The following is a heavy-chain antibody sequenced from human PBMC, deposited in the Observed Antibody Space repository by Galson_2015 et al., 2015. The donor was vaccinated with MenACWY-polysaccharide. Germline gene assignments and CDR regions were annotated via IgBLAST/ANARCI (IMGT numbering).Heavy chain of an antibody. CDR1: GFTFTSYT. CDR3: VKAHETSGWNRGPGY. Sequence: SLRLSCAASGFTFTSYTMSSIRQAPGKGPEWVTVISLDGRNTYYADPVKGRFTISRDNSKNTLYLQMHDLRAEDTAVYYCVKAHETSGWNRGPGYWGQGTLVTVSS. V-gene: IGHV3-23*01. J-gene: IGHJ4*02. D-gene: IGHD6-25*01. CDR2: ISLDGRNT.